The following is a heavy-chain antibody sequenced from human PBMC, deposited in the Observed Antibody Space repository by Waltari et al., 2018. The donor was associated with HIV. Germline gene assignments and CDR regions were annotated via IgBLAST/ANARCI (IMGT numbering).Heavy chain of an antibody. CDR1: GYTFTSYA. CDR3: ARGIPHDAFDI. Sequence: QVQLVQSGAEVKKPGASVKVSCKASGYTFTSYAMHWVRQAPGQRLEWMGWINAGKGNTKYSQKFQGRVTITRDTAASTAYMELSSLRSEDTAVYYCARGIPHDAFDIWGQGTMVTVSS. CDR2: INAGKGNT. J-gene: IGHJ3*02. V-gene: IGHV1-3*01.